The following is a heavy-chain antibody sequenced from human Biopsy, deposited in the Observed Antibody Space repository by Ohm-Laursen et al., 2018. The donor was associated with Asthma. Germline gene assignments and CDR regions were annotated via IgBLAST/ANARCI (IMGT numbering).Heavy chain of an antibody. V-gene: IGHV3-53*01. Sequence: GSLRLSCAASGCTVRTNGSCWVRQPPGKGLEWVSVIYSGGGTYHADPVQGRVTISRDTSKNTLSLQMNSLRAEDTAVYYCTRAYGGSFFSGSFDIWGQGTMVTVSS. CDR2: IYSGGGT. CDR1: GCTVRTNG. D-gene: IGHD4-23*01. J-gene: IGHJ3*02. CDR3: TRAYGGSFFSGSFDI.